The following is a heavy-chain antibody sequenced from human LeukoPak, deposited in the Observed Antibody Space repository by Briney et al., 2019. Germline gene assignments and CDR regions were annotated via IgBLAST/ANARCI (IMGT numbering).Heavy chain of an antibody. Sequence: PGGSLRLSCAASGITFINYSMTWVRQAPGKGLEWVSAITGSGTFTDYADSVKGRFTISRDNSKNTLYLQMNSLRAEDTAIYYCATYRQVLLPFESWGQGTLVTVSS. D-gene: IGHD2-8*02. CDR1: GITFINYS. V-gene: IGHV3-23*01. CDR3: ATYRQVLLPFES. J-gene: IGHJ4*02. CDR2: ITGSGTFT.